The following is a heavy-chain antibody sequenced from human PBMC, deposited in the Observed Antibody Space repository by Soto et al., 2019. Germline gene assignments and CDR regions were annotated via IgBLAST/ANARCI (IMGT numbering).Heavy chain of an antibody. V-gene: IGHV1-18*01. CDR2: ISAYNGNT. J-gene: IGHJ5*02. CDR1: GYNFNSYT. Sequence: QVQLVQSGAEVKKPGASVTVSCKASGYNFNSYTISWVRQAPGQGLEWMGRISAYNGNTNYAQKLQGRVTMTTGTSTSTAYMELRSLRSDDTAVYHCARVVGALGHWFDPWGQGTLVTVSS. D-gene: IGHD2-15*01. CDR3: ARVVGALGHWFDP.